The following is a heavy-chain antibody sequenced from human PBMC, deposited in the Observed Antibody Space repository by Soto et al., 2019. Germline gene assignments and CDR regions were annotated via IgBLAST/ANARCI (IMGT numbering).Heavy chain of an antibody. D-gene: IGHD1-26*01. V-gene: IGHV3-72*01. CDR3: VRWDSGNPEN. Sequence: EVQLVESGGGLVQPGGSLRLSCVVSGFTLSDHYIDWVRQAPGKGLEWVGRTKNKAQRYTTEYAASVKGRFTISRDDSENSVYLQINSLKNEDTAVYYCVRWDSGNPENWGQGTLVTVSS. J-gene: IGHJ4*02. CDR2: TKNKAQRYTT. CDR1: GFTLSDHY.